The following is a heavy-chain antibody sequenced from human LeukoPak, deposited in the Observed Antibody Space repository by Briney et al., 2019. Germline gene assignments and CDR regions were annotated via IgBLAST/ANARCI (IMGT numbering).Heavy chain of an antibody. D-gene: IGHD3-22*01. CDR3: ARHPSYDGRAYYAYYFDY. CDR2: IHYSGST. Sequence: SETLSLTCTVSGGSISTSSYYWGWIRQPPGKGLEWIGSIHYSGSTYYNPSLKSRLTISVDTAKNHFSLKLSSVTAADTAVYFCARHPSYDGRAYYAYYFDYWGQGTLVTVSS. CDR1: GGSISTSSYY. V-gene: IGHV4-39*01. J-gene: IGHJ4*02.